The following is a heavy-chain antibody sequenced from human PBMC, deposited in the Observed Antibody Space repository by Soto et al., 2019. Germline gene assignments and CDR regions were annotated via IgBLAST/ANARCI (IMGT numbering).Heavy chain of an antibody. CDR2: IIPILGIA. Sequence: QVQLVQSGAEVKKPGSSVKVSCKASGGTFSSYTISWVRQAPGQGLEWMGRIIPILGIANYAQKFQGRVTITADXXTXTXSMELSSLRSEDTAVYYCARDPDDSSGYHTSNWFDPWGQGTLVTVSS. J-gene: IGHJ5*02. CDR1: GGTFSSYT. D-gene: IGHD3-22*01. CDR3: ARDPDDSSGYHTSNWFDP. V-gene: IGHV1-69*08.